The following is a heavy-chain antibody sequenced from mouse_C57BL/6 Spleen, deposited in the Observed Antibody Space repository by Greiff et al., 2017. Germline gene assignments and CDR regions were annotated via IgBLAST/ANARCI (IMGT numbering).Heavy chain of an antibody. CDR2: IDPSDSYT. V-gene: IGHV1-50*01. Sequence: QVQLKQPGAELVKPGASVKLSCKASGYTFTSYWMQWVKQRPGQGLEWIGEIDPSDSYTNYNQKFKGKATLTVDTSSSTAYMQLSRLTSGDSAVYYCARGHGSRGYFDVWGTGTTVTVSA. CDR3: ARGHGSRGYFDV. D-gene: IGHD1-1*01. J-gene: IGHJ1*03. CDR1: GYTFTSYW.